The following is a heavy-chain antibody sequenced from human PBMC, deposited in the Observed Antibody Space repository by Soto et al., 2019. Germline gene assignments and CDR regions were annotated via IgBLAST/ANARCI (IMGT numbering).Heavy chain of an antibody. CDR3: ARVPRYSGYDSPYYMDV. CDR1: GFTFSDYY. V-gene: IGHV3-11*01. Sequence: SLRLSCAASGFTFSDYYMSWIRQAPGKGLEWVSYISSSGSTIYYADSVKGRFTISRDNAKNSLYLQMNSLRAEDTAVYYCARVPRYSGYDSPYYMDVWGKGTTVTVSS. J-gene: IGHJ6*03. D-gene: IGHD5-12*01. CDR2: ISSSGSTI.